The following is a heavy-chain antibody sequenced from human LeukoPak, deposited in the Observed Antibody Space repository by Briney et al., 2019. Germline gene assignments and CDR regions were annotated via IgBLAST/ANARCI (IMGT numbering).Heavy chain of an antibody. CDR3: AKAKPQGSDRDFDY. V-gene: IGHV1-2*06. D-gene: IGHD1-14*01. CDR2: INPNSGDT. Sequence: VASVKVSCKTSGYTFTGYYMHWVRQAPGQGPEWMGRINPNSGDTNYAQKFQGRVTKTGDTSITTAYMELNSLRSDDTAVYYCAKAKPQGSDRDFDYWGQGTLVTVSS. CDR1: GYTFTGYY. J-gene: IGHJ4*02.